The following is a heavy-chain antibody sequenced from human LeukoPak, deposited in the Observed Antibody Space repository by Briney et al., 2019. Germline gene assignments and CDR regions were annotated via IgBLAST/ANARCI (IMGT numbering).Heavy chain of an antibody. D-gene: IGHD2-15*01. CDR3: AKSYPRSCSGGSCYAGGYYFDY. CDR2: ISGSGGST. J-gene: IGHJ4*02. Sequence: PGRSLRLSCAASGFTFSSYAMSWVRQAPGKGLEWVSAISGSGGSTYYADSVKGRFTISRDNSKNTLYLQMNSLRAEDTAVYYCAKSYPRSCSGGSCYAGGYYFDYWGQGTLVTVSS. CDR1: GFTFSSYA. V-gene: IGHV3-23*01.